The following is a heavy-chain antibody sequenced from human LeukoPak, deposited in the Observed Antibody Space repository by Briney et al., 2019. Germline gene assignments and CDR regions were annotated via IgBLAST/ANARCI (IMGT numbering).Heavy chain of an antibody. V-gene: IGHV4-4*07. CDR1: GGSISSYY. Sequence: SETLSLTCTVSGGSISSYYWSWIRQPAGKGLEWIGRIYTSGSTNYNPSLKSRVTMSVDTSKNQFSLELSSVTAADTAVYYCARDIMITFGGVIVPIDAFGIWGQGTMVTVSS. J-gene: IGHJ3*02. D-gene: IGHD3-16*02. CDR3: ARDIMITFGGVIVPIDAFGI. CDR2: IYTSGST.